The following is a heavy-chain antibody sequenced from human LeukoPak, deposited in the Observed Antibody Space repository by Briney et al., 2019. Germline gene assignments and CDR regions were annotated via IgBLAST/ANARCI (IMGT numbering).Heavy chain of an antibody. J-gene: IGHJ4*02. Sequence: GGSLRLSCAASGFTFSSYAMTWVRQAPGKGLEWVSAISGSGSSTYYADSVKGRFTISRDNSKNTLYLQMSSLRAEDTALHFCAKQSSRFLGWAYFDYWGQGTLVTVSS. V-gene: IGHV3-23*01. CDR2: ISGSGSST. D-gene: IGHD3-16*02. CDR1: GFTFSSYA. CDR3: AKQSSRFLGWAYFDY.